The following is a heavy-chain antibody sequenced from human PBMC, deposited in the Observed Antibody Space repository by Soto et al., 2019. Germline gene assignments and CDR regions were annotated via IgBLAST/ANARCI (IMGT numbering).Heavy chain of an antibody. V-gene: IGHV4-39*02. Sequence: PSETLSLTCTVSGGDVTSSRYYWAWIRQTPGKGLEWIGTIYYGGSTYYSPSLKSRVTISIDTSKNLFSLKMTSVTAADTAVYYCAKGSGSYGHVLDYWGQGGRVTVSS. J-gene: IGHJ4*02. CDR2: IYYGGST. CDR3: AKGSGSYGHVLDY. D-gene: IGHD1-26*01. CDR1: GGDVTSSRYY.